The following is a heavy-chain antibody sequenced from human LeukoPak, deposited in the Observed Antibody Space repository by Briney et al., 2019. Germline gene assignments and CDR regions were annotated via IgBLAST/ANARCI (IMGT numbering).Heavy chain of an antibody. CDR3: TRVTPLGSTGYNYIQNWFDP. CDR1: GDSLFSNDAA. D-gene: IGHD5-24*01. V-gene: IGHV6-1*01. J-gene: IGHJ5*02. Sequence: SQTLSLTCAISGDSLFSNDAAWDWIRQSPSRGLEWLGRTYYRSKWYNNYAVSVRSRITINPDTSKNQFSLQLQSVTTEDTAVYYSTRVTPLGSTGYNYIQNWFDPWGQGTLVTVSS. CDR2: TYYRSKWYN.